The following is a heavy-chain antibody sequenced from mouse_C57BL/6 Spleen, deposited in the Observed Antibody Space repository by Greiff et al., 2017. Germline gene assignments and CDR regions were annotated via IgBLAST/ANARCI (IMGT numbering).Heavy chain of an antibody. CDR3: ARSERVYYARDY. J-gene: IGHJ4*01. V-gene: IGHV1-64*01. Sequence: QVQLQQPGAELVKPGASVKLSCKASGYTFTSYWMHWVKQRPGQGLEWIGMIHPNSGSTNYNEKFKSKATLTVDKSSSTAYMQLSSLTSEDSAVDYCARSERVYYARDYWGQGTSVTVSS. CDR1: GYTFTSYW. CDR2: IHPNSGST.